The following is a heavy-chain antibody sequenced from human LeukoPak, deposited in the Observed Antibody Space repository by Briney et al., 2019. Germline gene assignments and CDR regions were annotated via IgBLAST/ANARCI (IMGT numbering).Heavy chain of an antibody. CDR3: AKDSLHRIAAAGPFDY. V-gene: IGHV3-23*01. D-gene: IGHD6-13*01. CDR1: GFTFSSYA. CDR2: ISGSGGST. J-gene: IGHJ4*02. Sequence: GGSLRLSCAASGFTFSSYAMSWVRQAPGMGLEWVSAISGSGGSTYYADSVKGRFTTPRHKSKNTLYLQMNSLRAEDTAVYYCAKDSLHRIAAAGPFDYWGQGTLVTVSS.